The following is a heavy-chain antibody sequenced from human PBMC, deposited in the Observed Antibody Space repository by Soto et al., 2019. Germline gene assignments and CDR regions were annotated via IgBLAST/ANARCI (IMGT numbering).Heavy chain of an antibody. J-gene: IGHJ6*02. D-gene: IGHD3-10*01. Sequence: EVQLVESGGGLVKPGGSLRLSCAASGFTFSHYSMNWVRQAPGKGLEWVAFVSSTSSYIYYACSVKGRFTISRDNATNSLFLQMNTLRAEDTAVYYCAKDRGRGSPVSGGLDVWGQGTTVTVSS. V-gene: IGHV3-21*01. CDR3: AKDRGRGSPVSGGLDV. CDR2: VSSTSSYI. CDR1: GFTFSHYS.